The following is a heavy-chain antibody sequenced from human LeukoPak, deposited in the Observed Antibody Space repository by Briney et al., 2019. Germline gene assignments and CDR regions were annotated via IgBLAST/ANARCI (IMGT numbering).Heavy chain of an antibody. Sequence: GGSLRLSCAASGFTFSSYSMNWVRQAPGKGLEWVSYISSSGSTIYYADSVKGRFTISRDNAKNSLYLQMNSLRAEDTAVYYCARAETSNWYWFFDLWGRGTLVTVSS. CDR1: GFTFSSYS. V-gene: IGHV3-48*04. D-gene: IGHD6-13*01. CDR2: ISSSGSTI. J-gene: IGHJ2*01. CDR3: ARAETSNWYWFFDL.